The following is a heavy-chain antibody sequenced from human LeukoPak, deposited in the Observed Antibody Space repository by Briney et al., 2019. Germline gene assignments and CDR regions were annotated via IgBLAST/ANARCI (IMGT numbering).Heavy chain of an antibody. V-gene: IGHV3-49*03. CDR1: GFTFGDYA. CDR2: IRSKAYGGTT. Sequence: GGSLRLSCTASGFTFGDYAMSWFRQAPGQGLEWVGFIRSKAYGGTTEYAASVKGRFTISRDDSKSIAYLQMNSLKTEDTAVYYCTRALYTGSYMVWGQGTLVTVSS. J-gene: IGHJ4*02. CDR3: TRALYTGSYMV. D-gene: IGHD1-26*01.